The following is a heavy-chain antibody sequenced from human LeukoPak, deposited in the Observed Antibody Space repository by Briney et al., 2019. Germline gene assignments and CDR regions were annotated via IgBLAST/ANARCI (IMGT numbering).Heavy chain of an antibody. Sequence: SVKVSCKASGYTFTSYGIIWVRQAPGQGLEWMGRIIPILGIANYAQKFQGRVTITADKSTSTAYMELSSLRSEDTAVYYCAREEYYDFWRYYYYYGMDVWGQGTTVTVSS. D-gene: IGHD3-3*01. V-gene: IGHV1-69*04. J-gene: IGHJ6*02. CDR1: GYTFTSYG. CDR2: IIPILGIA. CDR3: AREEYYDFWRYYYYYGMDV.